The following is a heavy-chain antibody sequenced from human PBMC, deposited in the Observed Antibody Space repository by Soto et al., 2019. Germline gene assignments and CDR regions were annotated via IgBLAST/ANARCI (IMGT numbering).Heavy chain of an antibody. Sequence: PGGSLRLSCAASGFTFSSYWMHWVRQAPGKGLVWVSRINSDGSSTGYADSVKGRFTISRDNAKNTLYLQMNSLRAEDTAVYYCARDCGYSSSSAWFDPWGQGTLVTVS. CDR2: INSDGSST. V-gene: IGHV3-74*01. J-gene: IGHJ5*02. CDR1: GFTFSSYW. D-gene: IGHD6-6*01. CDR3: ARDCGYSSSSAWFDP.